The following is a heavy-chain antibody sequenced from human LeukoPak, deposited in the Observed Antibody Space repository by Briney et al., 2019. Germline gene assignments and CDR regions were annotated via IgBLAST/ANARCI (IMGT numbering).Heavy chain of an antibody. CDR3: AREGTGYGYSVYFDY. CDR1: GFTFSSYW. J-gene: IGHJ4*02. Sequence: GGSLRLSCAASGFTFSSYWMHWVRQAPWKGLVWVSRINSDGSSTSYADSVKGRFTISRDNAKNTLYLQMNSLRAEDTAVYYCAREGTGYGYSVYFDYWGQGTLVTVSS. CDR2: INSDGSST. V-gene: IGHV3-74*01. D-gene: IGHD5-18*01.